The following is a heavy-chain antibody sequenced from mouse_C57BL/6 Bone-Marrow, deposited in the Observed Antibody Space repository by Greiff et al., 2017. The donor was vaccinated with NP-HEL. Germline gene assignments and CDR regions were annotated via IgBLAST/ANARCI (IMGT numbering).Heavy chain of an antibody. CDR3: TSQCLITTILMDY. CDR1: GFTFSSYG. J-gene: IGHJ4*01. CDR2: LSSGGSYT. V-gene: IGHV5-6*01. Sequence: EVQGVESGGDLVKPGGSLKLSCAASGFTFSSYGMSWVRQTPDTRLEWVATLSSGGSYTYYPDSVKGPFTISRDHAKNTLYLKMSSLKSEGTAMYNCTSQCLITTILMDYEDRGTSITVTA. D-gene: IGHD1-1*01.